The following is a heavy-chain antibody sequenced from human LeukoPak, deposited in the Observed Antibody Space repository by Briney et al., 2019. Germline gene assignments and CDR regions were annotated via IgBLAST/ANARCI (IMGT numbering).Heavy chain of an antibody. CDR3: AKESQPYYDSSGYGY. CDR1: GFTFSSYA. D-gene: IGHD3-22*01. J-gene: IGHJ4*02. V-gene: IGHV3-23*01. Sequence: PGGSLRLSCAASGFTFSSYAMSWVRQPPGKGLEWVAAISGSGGSTYYADSVKGRFTISRDNSKNTLYLQMNSLRAEATAVYYCAKESQPYYDSSGYGYWGQGTLVTVSS. CDR2: ISGSGGST.